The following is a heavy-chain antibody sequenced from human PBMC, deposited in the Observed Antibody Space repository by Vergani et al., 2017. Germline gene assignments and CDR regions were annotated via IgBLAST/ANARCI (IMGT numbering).Heavy chain of an antibody. J-gene: IGHJ5*02. D-gene: IGHD2-2*01. Sequence: QVQLQESGPGLVKPSQTLSLTCTVSGGSISSGGYYWSWIRQHXGKGLEWIGYIYYSGSTYYNPSLKSRVTISVDTSKNQFSLKLSSVTAADTAVYYCARVGGKDIVVVPAAIWFDPWGQGTLVTVSS. CDR1: GGSISSGGYY. CDR3: ARVGGKDIVVVPAAIWFDP. CDR2: IYYSGST. V-gene: IGHV4-31*03.